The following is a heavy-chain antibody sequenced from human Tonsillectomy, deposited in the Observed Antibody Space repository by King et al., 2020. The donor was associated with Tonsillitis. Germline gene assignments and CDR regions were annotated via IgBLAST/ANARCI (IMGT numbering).Heavy chain of an antibody. CDR2: ISYDGRNE. D-gene: IGHD4-17*01. J-gene: IGHJ4*02. CDR1: GFTFDNYA. Sequence: VQLVESGGGVVQPGRSLRLSCVASGFTFDNYALHWVRQAPGKGLEWVAAISYDGRNEYYVESVKGRFTISRDDAMTTLYLQMNSLRAEDTAMYYCAKDGNYYGDYVLAGYYFDYWGQGTLVTVSS. CDR3: AKDGNYYGDYVLAGYYFDY. V-gene: IGHV3-30*04.